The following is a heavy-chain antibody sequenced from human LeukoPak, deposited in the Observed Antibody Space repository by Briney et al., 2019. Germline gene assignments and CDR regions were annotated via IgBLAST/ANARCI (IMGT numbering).Heavy chain of an antibody. Sequence: PSEALSLTCSVSGGSISGYYWIWIRQPPGKGLEWIGYIYYSGSTNYNPSLKSRVTISVDTSKNQFSLRLSSVTAADTAVYYCARRPHTGYSNDWGPHDYYYGMNVWGQGTTVTVSS. CDR3: ARRPHTGYSNDWGPHDYYYGMNV. V-gene: IGHV4-59*08. D-gene: IGHD6-19*01. CDR2: IYYSGST. J-gene: IGHJ6*02. CDR1: GGSISGYY.